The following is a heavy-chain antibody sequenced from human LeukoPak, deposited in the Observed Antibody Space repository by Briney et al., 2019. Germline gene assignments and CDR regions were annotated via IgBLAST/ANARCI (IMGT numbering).Heavy chain of an antibody. CDR1: GFTFSNAW. CDR2: IKQGGSEK. D-gene: IGHD4-23*01. CDR3: AREAKGSGGKDY. J-gene: IGHJ4*02. Sequence: GGSLRLSCAASGFTFSNAWMSWVRQAPGKGLEWVANIKQGGSEKHYVDSVKGRFTISRDDAKNSLYLQMNSLTVEDTAVYYCAREAKGSGGKDYWGQGTLVTVSS. V-gene: IGHV3-7*05.